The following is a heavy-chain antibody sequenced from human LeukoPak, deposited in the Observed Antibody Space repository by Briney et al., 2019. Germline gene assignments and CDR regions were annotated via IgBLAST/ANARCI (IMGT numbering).Heavy chain of an antibody. CDR1: GFTFSSYA. CDR2: ISGSGGTT. J-gene: IGHJ4*02. V-gene: IGHV3-23*01. D-gene: IGHD6-19*01. CDR3: AKDLAVAVPFDY. Sequence: AGGSLRLSCAASGFTFSSYAMSWVRQAPGKGLEWVSAISGSGGTTYYADSVKGRFTISRDNSKKTLYLQMTSLRAEDTAVYYCAKDLAVAVPFDYWGQGTLVTVSS.